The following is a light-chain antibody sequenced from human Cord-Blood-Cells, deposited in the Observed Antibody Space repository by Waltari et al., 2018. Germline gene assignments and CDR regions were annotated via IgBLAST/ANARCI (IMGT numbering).Light chain of an antibody. CDR3: SSYTSSSTLV. CDR1: SSDDGGYND. Sequence: QSALTQPASVSGSPGQSITLPCTGTSSDDGGYNDVSWYQQHPGKAPKLMIYDVSNRPSGVSNRFSGSKSGNTASLTISGLQAEDEADYYCSSYTSSSTLVFGGGTKLTVL. J-gene: IGLJ3*02. V-gene: IGLV2-14*01. CDR2: DVS.